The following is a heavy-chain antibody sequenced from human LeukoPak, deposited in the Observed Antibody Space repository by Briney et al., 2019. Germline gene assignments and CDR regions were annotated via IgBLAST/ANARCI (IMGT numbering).Heavy chain of an antibody. V-gene: IGHV3-48*01. J-gene: IGHJ6*02. CDR3: ARVYYDILTGYLGENYYGMDV. CDR1: GFTFSSYS. CDR2: ISSSSSTI. Sequence: GGSLRLSCTASGFTFSSYSMNWVRQAPGKGLEWVSYISSSSSTIYYADSVKGRFTISRDNAKNSLYLQMNSLRAEDTAVYYCARVYYDILTGYLGENYYGMDVWAQGTTVTVSS. D-gene: IGHD3-9*01.